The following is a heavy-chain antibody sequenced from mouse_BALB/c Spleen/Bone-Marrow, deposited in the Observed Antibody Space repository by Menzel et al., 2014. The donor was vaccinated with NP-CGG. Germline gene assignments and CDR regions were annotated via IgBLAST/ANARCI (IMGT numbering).Heavy chain of an antibody. D-gene: IGHD1-1*01. CDR1: GFSLTGYG. Sequence: VKVEESGPGLVAPSQSLAITCTVSGFSLTGYGVKWVRQPPGKGLEWLGEIWGDGSTDYNSALKSRLSISKDNSKSQVFLKMNSLQTDDTARYYWARDYGTGAMDYWGQGTSVTVSS. J-gene: IGHJ4*01. V-gene: IGHV2-6-7*01. CDR2: IWGDGST. CDR3: ARDYGTGAMDY.